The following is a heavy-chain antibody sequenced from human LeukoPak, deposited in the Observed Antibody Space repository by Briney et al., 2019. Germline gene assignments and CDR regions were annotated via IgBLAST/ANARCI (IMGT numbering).Heavy chain of an antibody. Sequence: PGGSLRLSCAASGFTFSSYSMSWVRQPPGKGLEWVASIKQDGSEIYYVDSVKGRFTISRDNAKNSLYLQMNSLRAEDTAVYYCARANYYYGSGSSDRFDCWGQGTLVTVSS. D-gene: IGHD3-10*01. CDR2: IKQDGSEI. J-gene: IGHJ4*02. CDR3: ARANYYYGSGSSDRFDC. CDR1: GFTFSSYS. V-gene: IGHV3-7*01.